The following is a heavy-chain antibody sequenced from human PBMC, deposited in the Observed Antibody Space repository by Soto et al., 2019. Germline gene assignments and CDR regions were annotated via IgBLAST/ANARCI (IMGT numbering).Heavy chain of an antibody. D-gene: IGHD3-9*01. CDR2: IYYSGST. V-gene: IGHV4-39*01. J-gene: IGHJ5*02. CDR1: GGSISSSSYY. Sequence: QLQLQESGPGLVKPSETLSLTCTVSGGSISSSSYYWGWIRQPPGKGLEWIGSIYYSGSTYYNPSLKSRVTISVDTSKNQFSLKLSSVTAADTAVYYCASQDYYDILTGRDWGWFDPWGQGTLVTVSS. CDR3: ASQDYYDILTGRDWGWFDP.